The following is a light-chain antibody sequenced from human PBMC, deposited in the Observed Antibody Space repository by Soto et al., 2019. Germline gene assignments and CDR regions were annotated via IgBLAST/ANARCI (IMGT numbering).Light chain of an antibody. V-gene: IGLV2-23*03. Sequence: QSVLTQPASVSGSPGQSITISCTGTSSDVGSYNLVSWYQQHPGKAPKLMIYEGSKRPSGVSNRFSGSKSGNTASLTISGLQAEDEADYYCCSYAGSRTFLFGGGTKLTVL. CDR1: SSDVGSYNL. CDR3: CSYAGSRTFL. J-gene: IGLJ2*01. CDR2: EGS.